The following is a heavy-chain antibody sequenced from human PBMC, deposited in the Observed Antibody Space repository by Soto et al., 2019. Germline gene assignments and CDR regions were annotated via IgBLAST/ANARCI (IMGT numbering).Heavy chain of an antibody. Sequence: GESLKISCAASGFTFSDYYMSWIRQAPGKGLEWVSYISSSGSTIYYADSVKGRFTISRDNAKNSLYLQMNSLRAEDTAVYYCARDKERGYYYFDYWGQGTLVTVSS. CDR2: ISSSGSTI. D-gene: IGHD2-21*01. CDR1: GFTFSDYY. V-gene: IGHV3-11*01. CDR3: ARDKERGYYYFDY. J-gene: IGHJ4*02.